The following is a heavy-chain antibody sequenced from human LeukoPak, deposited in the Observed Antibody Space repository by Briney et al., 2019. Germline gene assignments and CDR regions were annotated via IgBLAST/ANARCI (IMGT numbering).Heavy chain of an antibody. D-gene: IGHD3-22*01. V-gene: IGHV1-18*01. CDR2: ISAYNGNT. CDR3: ARCLKNYYDSSGYTWGYYFDY. J-gene: IGHJ4*02. CDR1: GYTFTSYG. Sequence: ASVKVSCKASGYTFTSYGISWVRQAPGQGLEWVGWISAYNGNTNYAQKLQGRVTMTTDTSTSTAYMELRSLRSDDTAVYYCARCLKNYYDSSGYTWGYYFDYWGQGTLVTVSS.